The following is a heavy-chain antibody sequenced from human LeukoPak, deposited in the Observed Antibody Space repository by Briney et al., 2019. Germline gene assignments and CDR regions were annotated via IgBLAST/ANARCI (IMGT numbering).Heavy chain of an antibody. CDR2: INPKSGGI. J-gene: IGHJ4*02. Sequence: ASVKVSCKASGYTFTDYYMHWVRQAPGQGLEWMGWINPKSGGIKSPQKFQGRVTMISDTSISTAYMEVSRLRSDDTAVYYCARVRYDYGSKDFDYWGQGTLVTVSS. CDR1: GYTFTDYY. V-gene: IGHV1-2*02. D-gene: IGHD4-17*01. CDR3: ARVRYDYGSKDFDY.